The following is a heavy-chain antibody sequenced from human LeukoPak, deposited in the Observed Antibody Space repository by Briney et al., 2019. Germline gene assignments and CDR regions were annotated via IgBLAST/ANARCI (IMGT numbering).Heavy chain of an antibody. CDR1: GYSFTNYW. CDR2: IYPGDSTT. CDR3: ARQNDFRLDY. Sequence: GESLKISCQASGYSFTNYWIGWVRQMPGKGLEWMGIIYPGDSTTIYSPSLQGQVTISVDTSIGTAYLQWSSLKASDTAIYYCARQNDFRLDYWGQGTLVTVSS. V-gene: IGHV5-51*01. D-gene: IGHD3-3*01. J-gene: IGHJ4*02.